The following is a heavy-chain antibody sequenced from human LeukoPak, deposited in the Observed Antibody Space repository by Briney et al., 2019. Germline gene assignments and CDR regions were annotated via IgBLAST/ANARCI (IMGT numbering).Heavy chain of an antibody. V-gene: IGHV3-23*01. J-gene: IGHJ4*02. D-gene: IGHD2-15*01. CDR3: AKSPVSSCRGSFCYPFDY. Sequence: GGSLRLSCAASGFTFSSYGMSWVRQAPGKGLEWVSAISGSGGSTYYADSVKGRFTISRDNSKNTLYLQMNSLRAEDTAVYFCAKSPVSSCRGSFCYPFDYWGQGNLVTVSS. CDR2: ISGSGGST. CDR1: GFTFSSYG.